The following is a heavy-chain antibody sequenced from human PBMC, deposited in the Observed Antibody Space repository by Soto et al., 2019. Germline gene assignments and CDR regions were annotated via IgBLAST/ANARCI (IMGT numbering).Heavy chain of an antibody. J-gene: IGHJ4*02. Sequence: GGSLRLSCAASGFTFSSYGMHWVRQAPGKGLEWVAVIWYDGSNKYYADSVKGRFTISRDNSKNTLYLQMNSLRAEDTAVYYCAGGSGSYYNFDYWGQGTLVTVSS. CDR1: GFTFSSYG. CDR2: IWYDGSNK. D-gene: IGHD3-10*01. CDR3: AGGSGSYYNFDY. V-gene: IGHV3-33*01.